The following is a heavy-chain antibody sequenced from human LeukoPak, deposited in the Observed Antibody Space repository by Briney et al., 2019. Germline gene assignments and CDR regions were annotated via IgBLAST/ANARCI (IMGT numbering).Heavy chain of an antibody. CDR2: ISGPGDNT. V-gene: IGHV3-23*01. CDR3: AKEDYYDSRGHIKLDAFDV. J-gene: IGHJ3*01. D-gene: IGHD3-22*01. Sequence: PGGSLRLSCAVSGFIFGGYAMGWVRQAPGKGLEWVSTISGPGDNTYYADSVKGRFTISRDNSKNTLYLQMNSLRAEDTAIYYCAKEDYYDSRGHIKLDAFDVWGQGTMVTVSS. CDR1: GFIFGGYA.